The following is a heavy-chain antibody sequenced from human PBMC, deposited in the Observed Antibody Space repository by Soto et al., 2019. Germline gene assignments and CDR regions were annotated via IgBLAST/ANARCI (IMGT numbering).Heavy chain of an antibody. D-gene: IGHD6-13*01. CDR2: INHSGST. V-gene: IGHV4-34*01. CDR1: GESFSGYY. CDR3: ARGDFGMAFIAAAGTARRVVAP. Sequence: QVQLQQWGAGLLKPSETLSLTCAVYGESFSGYYWSWIRQPPGKGLEWIGEINHSGSTNYNPSLKSRVPISVDTSKNQFSLKLSSVTAADTAVYYCARGDFGMAFIAAAGTARRVVAPWGQGTLVTVSS. J-gene: IGHJ5*02.